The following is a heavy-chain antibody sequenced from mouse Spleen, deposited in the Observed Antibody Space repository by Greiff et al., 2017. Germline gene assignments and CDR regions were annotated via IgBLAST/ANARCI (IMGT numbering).Heavy chain of an antibody. CDR3: TTFITTVVDDY. D-gene: IGHD1-1*01. CDR1: GFNITDYY. J-gene: IGHJ2*01. Sequence: EVQLQQSGAELVRPGASVKLSCTASGFNITDYYMHWVKQRPEQGLEWIGRIDPEDGDTEYAPKFQGKATMTADTSSNTAYLQLSSLTSEDTAVYYCTTFITTVVDDYWGQGTTLTVSS. CDR2: IDPEDGDT. V-gene: IGHV14-1*01.